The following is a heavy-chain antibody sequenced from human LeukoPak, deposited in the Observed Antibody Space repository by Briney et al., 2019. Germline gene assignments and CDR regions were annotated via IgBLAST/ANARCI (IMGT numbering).Heavy chain of an antibody. V-gene: IGHV3-33*01. CDR2: IWHDGRNK. CDR1: GFTFNKYG. Sequence: GGSLRLSCAASGFTFNKYGMHWVRQAPGKGLEWVAVIWHDGRNKYYADSVKGRFTVSRDNSKNTLYLQMSSLRAEDAAVYYCARDRGSDDPIDYWGQGTPVTVSS. CDR3: ARDRGSDDPIDY. J-gene: IGHJ4*02. D-gene: IGHD2-15*01.